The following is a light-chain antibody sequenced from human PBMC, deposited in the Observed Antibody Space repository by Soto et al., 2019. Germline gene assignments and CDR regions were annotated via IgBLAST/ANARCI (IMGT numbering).Light chain of an antibody. Sequence: DMKMCQSPSSLSASVGDTVTNTCRASQTISNWLAWYQVKPGKAPKLLMHDASTLQSGVPSRFGGSGSVTDFTLTISSLQPEDFATYYCQQTYDIPPTFGQGTKV. CDR2: DAS. CDR1: QTISNW. J-gene: IGKJ1*01. V-gene: IGKV1-5*01. CDR3: QQTYDIPPT.